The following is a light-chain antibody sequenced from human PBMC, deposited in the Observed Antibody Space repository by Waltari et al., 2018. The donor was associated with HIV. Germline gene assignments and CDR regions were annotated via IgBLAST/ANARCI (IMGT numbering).Light chain of an antibody. CDR2: GAS. J-gene: IGKJ5*01. CDR3: QQFYTTSIT. CDR1: RDISNS. V-gene: IGKV1-NL1*01. Sequence: DIQMTQSPSSLSASVGDRVTITCRASRDISNSLAWYQQKPGKAPKLLLYGASRLQSGVPSRFSGSGSGTDYTLTISSLEPEDFAIYYCQQFYTTSITFGQGTRLDIK.